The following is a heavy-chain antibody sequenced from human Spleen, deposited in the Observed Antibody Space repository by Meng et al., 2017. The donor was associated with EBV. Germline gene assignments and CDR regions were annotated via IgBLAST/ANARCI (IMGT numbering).Heavy chain of an antibody. Sequence: QVHRAHSGAEVKRPGASVKVSCKASCYTLTTYGVNWVRQAPGQGLEWVGWIDTYSGQTNYAQNFQGRTTFTTDTSTNTADMHFRSLRYDDTAVYYCPRGVRPFYESSGQAGHWGQGTLVTVSS. CDR2: IDTYSGQT. D-gene: IGHD3-22*01. CDR1: CYTLTTYG. J-gene: IGHJ4*02. CDR3: PRGVRPFYESSGQAGH. V-gene: IGHV1-18*01.